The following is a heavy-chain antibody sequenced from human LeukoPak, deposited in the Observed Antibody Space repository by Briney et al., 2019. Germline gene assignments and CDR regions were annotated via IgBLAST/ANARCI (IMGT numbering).Heavy chain of an antibody. CDR2: ISSSGSPI. CDR3: ARDPYCSGGTCYPAPYYGLDV. CDR1: GFSFSDYY. J-gene: IGHJ6*02. D-gene: IGHD2-15*01. Sequence: GGSLRLSCAASGFSFSDYYMIWIRQAPGKGLEWVSYISSSGSPIYYADSVKGRFTISRDNAKNSLYLQMNSLRAEDTAVYYCARDPYCSGGTCYPAPYYGLDVWGQGTTVTVSS. V-gene: IGHV3-11*04.